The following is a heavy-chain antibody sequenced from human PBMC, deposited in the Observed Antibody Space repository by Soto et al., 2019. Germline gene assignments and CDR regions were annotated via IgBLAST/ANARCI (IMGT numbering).Heavy chain of an antibody. CDR1: GGSIYTYY. CDR3: ARFVRSCSGTTCYTRADV. D-gene: IGHD2-2*02. Sequence: PSETLSLTCNVSGGSIYTYYWNWIRQSPGKGLEWIGYISDGGSTNYNPSLKSRVTMSVDTSKNQFSLKLRSVIVADTAVYHCARFVRSCSGTTCYTRADVWGQGTTVTVSS. J-gene: IGHJ6*02. CDR2: ISDGGST. V-gene: IGHV4-59*01.